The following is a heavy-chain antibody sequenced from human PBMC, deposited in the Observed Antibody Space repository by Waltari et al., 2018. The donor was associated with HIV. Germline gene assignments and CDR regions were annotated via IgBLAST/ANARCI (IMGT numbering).Heavy chain of an antibody. CDR3: ARIQNGWFDP. CDR2: SIPCLGIA. D-gene: IGHD2-8*01. CDR1: GGTFSSYT. Sequence: QVQLVQSGAEVKKPGSSVKVSCKASGGTFSSYTISWVRQAPGQGLEWMGRSIPCLGIANYAQKFQGRVTITADKSTSTAYMELSSLRSEDTAVYYCARIQNGWFDPWGQGTLVTVSS. J-gene: IGHJ5*02. V-gene: IGHV1-69*02.